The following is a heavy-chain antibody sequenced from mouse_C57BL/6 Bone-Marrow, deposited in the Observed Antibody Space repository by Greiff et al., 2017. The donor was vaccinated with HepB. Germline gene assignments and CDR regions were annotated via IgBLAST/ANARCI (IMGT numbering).Heavy chain of an antibody. CDR3: ARGDYDWFAY. D-gene: IGHD2-4*01. CDR2: ISSGGSYT. Sequence: VQLVESGGDLVKPGGSLKLSCAASGFTFSSYGMSWVRQTPDKRLEWVATISSGGSYTYYPDSVKGRFTISRDNAKNTLYLQMSSLKSEDTAMYYCARGDYDWFAYWGQGTLVTVSA. V-gene: IGHV5-6*01. CDR1: GFTFSSYG. J-gene: IGHJ3*01.